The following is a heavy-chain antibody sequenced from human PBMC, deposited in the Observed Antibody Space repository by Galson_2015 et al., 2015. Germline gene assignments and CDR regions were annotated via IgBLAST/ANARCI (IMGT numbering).Heavy chain of an antibody. CDR2: IIPILGIA. J-gene: IGHJ4*02. CDR3: ARAIGYSGYDSGVVRYSGPYYFDY. CDR1: GGTFSSYT. V-gene: IGHV1-69*02. D-gene: IGHD5-12*01. Sequence: SVKVSCKASGGTFSSYTISWVRQAPGQGLEWMGRIIPILGIANYAQKFQGRVTITADKSTSTAYMELSSLRSEDTAVYYCARAIGYSGYDSGVVRYSGPYYFDYWGQGTLVTVSS.